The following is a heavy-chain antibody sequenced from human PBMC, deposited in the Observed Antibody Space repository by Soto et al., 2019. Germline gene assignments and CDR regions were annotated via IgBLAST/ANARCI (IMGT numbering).Heavy chain of an antibody. V-gene: IGHV3-33*05. CDR1: GFTFSSHA. CDR2: TSYDGRNR. J-gene: IGHJ4*02. D-gene: IGHD3-3*01. Sequence: GGSLRLSCAASGFTFSSHAMHWVRQAPGKGLEWVAVTSYDGRNRNHGDSVKGRFTISRDNSRNTLYLQMNRLRVEDTAVYYCARGGRFLEWLQEVFDYWGRGTLVTVSS. CDR3: ARGGRFLEWLQEVFDY.